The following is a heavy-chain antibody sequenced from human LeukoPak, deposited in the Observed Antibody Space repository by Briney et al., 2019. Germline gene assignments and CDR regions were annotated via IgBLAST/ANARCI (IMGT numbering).Heavy chain of an antibody. D-gene: IGHD3-3*01. Sequence: SVKVSCKASGGTFSSYAISWVRQAPGQGLEWVGGIIPIFGTANYAQKFQGRVTITTDESTSTAYMELSSLRSEDTAVYYCARSIFGVVINPPYNWFDPWGQGTLVTVSS. V-gene: IGHV1-69*05. CDR3: ARSIFGVVINPPYNWFDP. J-gene: IGHJ5*02. CDR1: GGTFSSYA. CDR2: IIPIFGTA.